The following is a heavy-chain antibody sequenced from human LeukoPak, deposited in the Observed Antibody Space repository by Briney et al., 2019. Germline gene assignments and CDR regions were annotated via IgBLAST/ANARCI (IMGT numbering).Heavy chain of an antibody. J-gene: IGHJ4*02. CDR2: IYYTGNT. CDR3: ARDYYDSSGYFDS. Sequence: SETLSLTCTVSGGSISSSSYYWGWIRQPPGKGLEWIGSIYYTGNTYYNPSLKSRVTISMDTSKNQFSLDLSSVTAADTAVYYCARDYYDSSGYFDSWGQGTLVTVSS. V-gene: IGHV4-39*07. D-gene: IGHD3-22*01. CDR1: GGSISSSSYY.